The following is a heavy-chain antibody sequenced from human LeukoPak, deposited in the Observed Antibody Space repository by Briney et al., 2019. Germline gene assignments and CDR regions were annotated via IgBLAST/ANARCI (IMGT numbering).Heavy chain of an antibody. J-gene: IGHJ3*02. V-gene: IGHV1-18*01. Sequence: AAVKVSCKASGYTFTSYGISWVRQAPGQGLEWMGLISGWNGSTNYAQKLQGRGTMTTDTSTSTAYMELRSLKSNDTAVYYWAREEGNWGDAFDIWSQGTMVTVSS. CDR1: GYTFTSYG. D-gene: IGHD7-27*01. CDR2: ISGWNGST. CDR3: AREEGNWGDAFDI.